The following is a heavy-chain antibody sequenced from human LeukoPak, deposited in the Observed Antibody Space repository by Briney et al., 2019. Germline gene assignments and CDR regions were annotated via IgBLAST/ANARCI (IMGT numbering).Heavy chain of an antibody. J-gene: IGHJ6*03. CDR3: ARAGVTLDYYYYYYMDV. Sequence: SETLSLTCTVSGGSISSGSYYWSWIRQPAGKGLEWIGRIYTSGSTNYNPSLKSRVTISVDTSKNQFSLKLSSVTAADTAVYYCARAGVTLDYYYYYYMDVWGKGTTVTISS. D-gene: IGHD2-21*02. V-gene: IGHV4-61*02. CDR2: IYTSGST. CDR1: GGSISSGSYY.